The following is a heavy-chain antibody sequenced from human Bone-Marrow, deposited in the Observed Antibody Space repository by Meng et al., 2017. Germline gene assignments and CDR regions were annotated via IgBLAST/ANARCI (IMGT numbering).Heavy chain of an antibody. CDR2: ISAYNGNT. CDR1: GYTLTSYG. V-gene: IGHV1-18*01. CDR3: ARDGGDYSYYFDY. J-gene: IGHJ4*02. Sequence: VHVVQVGAGVKKPGASGKVSRKASGYTLTSYGISWVREAPGQGLEWMGWISAYNGNTNYAQKLQGRVTMTTDTSTSTDYMELRSLRSDDTAVYYCARDGGDYSYYFDYWGQGTLVTVSS. D-gene: IGHD4-17*01.